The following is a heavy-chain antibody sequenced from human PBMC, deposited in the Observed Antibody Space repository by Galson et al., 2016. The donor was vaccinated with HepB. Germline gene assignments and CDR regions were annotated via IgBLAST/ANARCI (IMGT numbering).Heavy chain of an antibody. CDR2: INHSGST. Sequence: SETLSLTCAVYGGSFSGYYWTWIRQPPGKGLEWIGEINHSGSTNSNPSLKSRVTISIDTSKSQFSLKLRSVTAADTAVYYCARGLRYQVLRRPEPFAYWGQGTLVTVSS. V-gene: IGHV4-34*01. CDR3: ARGLRYQVLRRPEPFAY. CDR1: GGSFSGYY. D-gene: IGHD2-2*01. J-gene: IGHJ4*02.